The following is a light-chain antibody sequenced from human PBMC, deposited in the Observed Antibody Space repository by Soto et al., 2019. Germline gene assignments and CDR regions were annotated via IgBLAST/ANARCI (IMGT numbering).Light chain of an antibody. CDR2: DTS. Sequence: EIVMTQSPATLSVSPGERATLSCRASQSVNSNLVWYQQKSGQAPRLLIFDTSTRATGIPDRFSGSGYGTEFTLTISSLQSEDFAVYYCQQYNNWPRTFGQGTKVDIK. V-gene: IGKV3-15*01. J-gene: IGKJ1*01. CDR3: QQYNNWPRT. CDR1: QSVNSN.